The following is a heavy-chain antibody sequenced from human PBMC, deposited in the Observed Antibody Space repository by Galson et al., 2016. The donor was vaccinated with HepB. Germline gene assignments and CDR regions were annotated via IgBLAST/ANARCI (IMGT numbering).Heavy chain of an antibody. D-gene: IGHD2-15*01. Sequence: SETLSLTCVVSGGSMSSRNWWSWLRQSPGKGLEWIGEIYKSGTTNYNPSLRDRVSISIDTSKNLFSLTLLSVTAADTAVYYCAPLGYCSGDDCYSADHWSQGTLVTVSS. CDR3: APLGYCSGDDCYSADH. V-gene: IGHV4-4*02. CDR1: GGSMSSRNW. CDR2: IYKSGTT. J-gene: IGHJ4*02.